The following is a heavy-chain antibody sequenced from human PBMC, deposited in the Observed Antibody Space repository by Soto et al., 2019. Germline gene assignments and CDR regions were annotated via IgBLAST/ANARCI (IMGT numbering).Heavy chain of an antibody. Sequence: GGSLRLSCAASGFTFSNAWMSWVRQAPGKGLEWVGRIKSKTDGGTTDYAAPVKGRFTISRDDSKNTLYLQMNSLKTEDTAVYYCTTDVAATDIVVVVAAIVYFDYWGQGTLVTVSS. V-gene: IGHV3-15*01. CDR2: IKSKTDGGTT. D-gene: IGHD2-15*01. J-gene: IGHJ4*02. CDR1: GFTFSNAW. CDR3: TTDVAATDIVVVVAAIVYFDY.